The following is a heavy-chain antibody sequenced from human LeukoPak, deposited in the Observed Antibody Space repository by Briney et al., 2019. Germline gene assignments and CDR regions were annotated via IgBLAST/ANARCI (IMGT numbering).Heavy chain of an antibody. V-gene: IGHV5-51*01. Sequence: GESLKISCKGSGYSFTSYWIGWVRQMPGKGLGWMGIIYPGDSDTRYSPSFQGQVTISADKSISTAYLQWSSLKASDTAMYYCASSYYDSSGYWQFDIWGQGTMVTVSS. CDR1: GYSFTSYW. D-gene: IGHD3-22*01. CDR2: IYPGDSDT. CDR3: ASSYYDSSGYWQFDI. J-gene: IGHJ3*02.